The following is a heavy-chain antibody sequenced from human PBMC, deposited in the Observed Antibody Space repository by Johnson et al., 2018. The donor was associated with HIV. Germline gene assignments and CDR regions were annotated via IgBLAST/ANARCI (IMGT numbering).Heavy chain of an antibody. V-gene: IGHV3-30*04. CDR3: ARGVVGVRSNAFDI. CDR2: ISYDGSNK. J-gene: IGHJ3*02. Sequence: QLVESGGGVVQPGRSLRLSCAASGFTFSSYAMHWVRQAPGKGLEWVAVISYDGSNKYYADSVKGRFTISRDNSKNTLYLQMNSLRAEDTAVYYCARGVVGVRSNAFDIWGQGTMVIVSS. CDR1: GFTFSSYA. D-gene: IGHD1-26*01.